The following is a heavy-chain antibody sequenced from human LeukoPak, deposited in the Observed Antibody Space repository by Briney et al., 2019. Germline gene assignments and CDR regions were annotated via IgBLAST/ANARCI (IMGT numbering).Heavy chain of an antibody. CDR2: ISAYNGNT. CDR1: GYTLTSYG. V-gene: IGHV1-18*01. Sequence: ASVKVSCKASGYTLTSYGISWVRQAPGQGLEWMGWISAYNGNTNYAQKLQGRVTMTTDTSTSTAYMELRSLRSDDTAVYYCARDKALLWFGELSGSLDYWGQGTLVTVSS. J-gene: IGHJ4*02. D-gene: IGHD3-10*01. CDR3: ARDKALLWFGELSGSLDY.